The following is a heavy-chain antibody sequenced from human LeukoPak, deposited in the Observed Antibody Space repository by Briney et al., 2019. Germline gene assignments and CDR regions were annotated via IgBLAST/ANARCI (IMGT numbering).Heavy chain of an antibody. J-gene: IGHJ4*02. V-gene: IGHV3-30*18. Sequence: GGSLRLSCAASGFTFSSYGMHWVRQAPGKGLEWVAVISYDESNKYHADSMKGRFTISRDNSKNTLYLQMNSLRAEDTAVYYCAKDRGTDSDYSGSYFDYWGQGTLVTVSS. CDR3: AKDRGTDSDYSGSYFDY. D-gene: IGHD1-26*01. CDR1: GFTFSSYG. CDR2: ISYDESNK.